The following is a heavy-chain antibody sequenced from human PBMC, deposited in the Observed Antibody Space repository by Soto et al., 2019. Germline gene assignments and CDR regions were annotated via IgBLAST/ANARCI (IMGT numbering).Heavy chain of an antibody. CDR2: IYWDDEK. J-gene: IGHJ4*02. V-gene: IGHV2-5*02. D-gene: IGHD4-4*01. CDR1: GFSFTTTAVG. Sequence: QITLKESGPTLVKPRQTLTLTCTFSGFSFTTTAVGVGWIRQPPGKALEWLALIYWDDEKRYSPSLKRRVTITKDTSKNQVVLTMTNMDPLDTATYYCAHRPDYTNYWFDDWGQGILVTVSS. CDR3: AHRPDYTNYWFDD.